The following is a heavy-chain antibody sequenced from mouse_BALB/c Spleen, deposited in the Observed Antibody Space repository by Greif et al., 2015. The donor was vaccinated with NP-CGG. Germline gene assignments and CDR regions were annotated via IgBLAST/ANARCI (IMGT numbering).Heavy chain of an antibody. CDR3: TRRVITTLGDY. CDR1: GYTFTSYY. V-gene: IGHV1S81*02. D-gene: IGHD2-4*01. Sequence: VQLQKSGAELVKPGASVKLSCKASGYTFTSYYMYWVKQRPGQGLEWTGEINPSNGGTNFNEKFKSKATLTVDKSSSTAYMQLSSLTSEDSAVYYCTRRVITTLGDYWGQGTSVTVSS. CDR2: INPSNGGT. J-gene: IGHJ4*01.